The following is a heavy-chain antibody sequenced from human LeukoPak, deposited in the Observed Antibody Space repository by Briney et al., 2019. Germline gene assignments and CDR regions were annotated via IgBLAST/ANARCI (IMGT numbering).Heavy chain of an antibody. J-gene: IGHJ4*02. CDR2: IYYSGST. CDR1: GGSISSSSYY. V-gene: IGHV4-39*02. D-gene: IGHD6-19*01. Sequence: PSETLSLTCTVSGGSISSSSYYWGWIRQPPGKGLEWIGSIYYSGSTYYNPSLKSRVTISVDTSKNQFSLKLSSVTAADTAVYYCARDGEQWLVHFDYWGQGTLVTVSS. CDR3: ARDGEQWLVHFDY.